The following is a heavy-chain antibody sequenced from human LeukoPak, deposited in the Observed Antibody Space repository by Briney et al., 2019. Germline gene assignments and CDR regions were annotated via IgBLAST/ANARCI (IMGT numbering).Heavy chain of an antibody. CDR1: GYTLTELS. V-gene: IGHV1-24*01. D-gene: IGHD2-2*01. J-gene: IGHJ3*02. CDR3: ATVLPYCSSTSCLDI. CDR2: FDPEDGET. Sequence: ASVKVSCKVSGYTLTELSMHWVRQAPGKGLEWMGGFDPEDGETIYAQKFQGRVTMTEDTSTDTAYMELSSLRSEDTAVYYCATVLPYCSSTSCLDIWGQGTMVTVSS.